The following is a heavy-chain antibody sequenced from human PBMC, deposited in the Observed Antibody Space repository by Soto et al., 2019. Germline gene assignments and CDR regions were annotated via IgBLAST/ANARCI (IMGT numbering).Heavy chain of an antibody. CDR2: FYAGGNT. D-gene: IGHD6-6*01. V-gene: IGHV3-66*01. CDR1: GFTVNSNQ. CDR3: AVEYSSSSAFDY. J-gene: IGHJ4*02. Sequence: GGSLRLSCAASGFTVNSNQMNWVRQAPGKGLEWVSIFYAGGNTYYADSVKGRVTVSRDNSKNTLYLQMNSLRAEDTGVYYCAVEYSSSSAFDYWGQGTLVTVSS.